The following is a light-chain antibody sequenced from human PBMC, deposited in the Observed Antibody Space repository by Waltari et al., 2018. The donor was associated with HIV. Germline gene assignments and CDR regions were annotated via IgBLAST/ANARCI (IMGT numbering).Light chain of an antibody. V-gene: IGLV2-14*03. CDR3: ASYRNNAFYV. Sequence: HSALTQPASVSGSPGQSITISCSGRNNAVGAYNYVSWYQVFPGKVPKLIIYDVNERPSGISNRFSGSKSDNTASLNISRLQPDDEADYYCASYRNNAFYVFGSGTKVTV. CDR1: NNAVGAYNY. CDR2: DVN. J-gene: IGLJ1*01.